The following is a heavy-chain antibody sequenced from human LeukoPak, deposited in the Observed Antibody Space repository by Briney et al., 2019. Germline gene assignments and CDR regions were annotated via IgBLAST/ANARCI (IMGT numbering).Heavy chain of an antibody. Sequence: PGGSLRLSCAASGFTFRNFVMHWVRQAPGKGREWVAGILNDGSNTDYADSVKGRFTVSRDNSENTLYLQMNSLRDEDTAVYYCAKYKGAALYYHYGLDVWGPGTTVTVSS. J-gene: IGHJ6*02. CDR3: AKYKGAALYYHYGLDV. CDR2: ILNDGSNT. V-gene: IGHV3-30*18. D-gene: IGHD1-14*01. CDR1: GFTFRNFV.